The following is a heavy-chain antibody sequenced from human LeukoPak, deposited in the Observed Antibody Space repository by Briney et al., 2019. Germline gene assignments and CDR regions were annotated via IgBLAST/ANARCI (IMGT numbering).Heavy chain of an antibody. Sequence: PGGSLRLSCAASGFTFSRDSMNWVRQAPGKGLEWVAYINGGGSPIYYADSVKGRFTISRDNAKNSLYLQMNSLRAEDTALYYCVKDSLPRSTVTTGWWFDPWGQGTLVTVSS. CDR1: GFTFSRDS. CDR2: INGGGSPI. V-gene: IGHV3-48*04. D-gene: IGHD4-17*01. CDR3: VKDSLPRSTVTTGWWFDP. J-gene: IGHJ5*02.